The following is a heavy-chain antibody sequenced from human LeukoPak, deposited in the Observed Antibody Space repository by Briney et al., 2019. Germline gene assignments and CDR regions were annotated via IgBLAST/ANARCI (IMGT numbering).Heavy chain of an antibody. CDR2: IYDSGDS. CDR3: VSHSYPLTGYSFDF. J-gene: IGHJ4*02. D-gene: IGHD3-9*01. CDR1: GFSVRNNY. V-gene: IGHV3-53*01. Sequence: PGGSLRLSCAASGFSVRNNYMTWVRQAPGKGLEWVSIIYDSGDSYYADSVKGRFTIARDNSKNTVSLQMNSLRVDDTAVYYCVSHSYPLTGYSFDFWGQGILVTVAS.